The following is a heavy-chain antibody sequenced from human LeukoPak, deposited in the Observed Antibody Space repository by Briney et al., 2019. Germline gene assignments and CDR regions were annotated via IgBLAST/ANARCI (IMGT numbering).Heavy chain of an antibody. CDR3: ARAASPVATINY. CDR1: GYTFTSYG. Sequence: GASVKVSCKASGYTFTSYGISWVRQAPGQGLEWMGWMNPNSGNTGYAQKFQGRVTMTRNTSISTAYMELSSLRSEDTAVYYCARAASPVATINYWGQGTLVTVSS. D-gene: IGHD5-12*01. V-gene: IGHV1-8*02. J-gene: IGHJ4*02. CDR2: MNPNSGNT.